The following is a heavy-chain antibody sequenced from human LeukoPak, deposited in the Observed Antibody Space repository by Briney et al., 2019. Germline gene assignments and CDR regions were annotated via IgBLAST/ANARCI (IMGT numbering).Heavy chain of an antibody. CDR2: ISSSGSMI. CDR1: GFTFSDYY. CDR3: ARGQAGAMDV. Sequence: GGSLRLSCTASGFTFSDYYMSWIRQAPGKGLEWVSYISSSGSMISDADSVKGRFTISRDNAKESLYLQMNSLRAEDTAVYYCARGQAGAMDVWGKGTTVTISS. V-gene: IGHV3-11*04. J-gene: IGHJ6*03.